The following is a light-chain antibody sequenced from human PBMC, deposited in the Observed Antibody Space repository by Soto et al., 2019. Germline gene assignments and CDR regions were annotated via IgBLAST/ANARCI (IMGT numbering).Light chain of an antibody. V-gene: IGKV1-5*03. Sequence: DIHRTQSPCTVPSSVLDIVTITCLANQSISTWLAWYQQKPGKAPNLRIYKASRLETGVPSRFSGSGSGTEFTLTISSLQPEDFATHYCLQDYDCPQTFSPGTKVDIK. CDR1: QSISTW. J-gene: IGKJ1*01. CDR3: LQDYDCPQT. CDR2: KAS.